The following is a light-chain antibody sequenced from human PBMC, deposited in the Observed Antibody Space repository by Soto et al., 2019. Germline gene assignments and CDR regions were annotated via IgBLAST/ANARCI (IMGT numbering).Light chain of an antibody. V-gene: IGKV3-20*01. CDR1: QSVSSSY. J-gene: IGKJ4*01. Sequence: EIVLTQSPGTLSLSPGERATLSCRASQSVSSSYLAWYQQKPGQAPRLLIYGASSRATGIPDRFSGSGSGTDFTLTINRLEPEDFAVYYCQLYGSSALTFGGGTKVEIK. CDR3: QLYGSSALT. CDR2: GAS.